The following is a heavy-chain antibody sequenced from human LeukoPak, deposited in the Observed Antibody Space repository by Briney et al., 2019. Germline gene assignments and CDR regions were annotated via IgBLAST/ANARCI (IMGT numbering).Heavy chain of an antibody. CDR1: GFTFSSYC. D-gene: IGHD6-13*01. V-gene: IGHV3-7*01. J-gene: IGHJ4*02. CDR2: MKYDGSEK. CDR3: ARDIEAAGLFLDY. Sequence: GGSLRLSCAASGFTFSSYCMSWVRQAPGKGLEWVANMKYDGSEKYYVDSVKGRFTISRDNAKNSLYLQMNSLRAEDTAVYYCARDIEAAGLFLDYWGQGTLVTVSS.